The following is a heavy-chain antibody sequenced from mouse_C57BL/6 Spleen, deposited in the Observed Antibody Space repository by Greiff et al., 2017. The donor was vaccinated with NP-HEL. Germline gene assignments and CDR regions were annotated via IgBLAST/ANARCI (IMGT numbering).Heavy chain of an antibody. CDR2: IYPSDSET. Sequence: VQLQQSGAELVRPGSSVKLSCKASGYTFTSYWMDWVKQRPGQGLEWIGNIYPSDSETHYNQKFKDKATLTVDKSSSTAYMQLSSLTSEDSAVYYGARRRDYDGCAYWGQGTLVTVSA. V-gene: IGHV1-61*01. J-gene: IGHJ3*01. CDR3: ARRRDYDGCAY. CDR1: GYTFTSYW. D-gene: IGHD2-4*01.